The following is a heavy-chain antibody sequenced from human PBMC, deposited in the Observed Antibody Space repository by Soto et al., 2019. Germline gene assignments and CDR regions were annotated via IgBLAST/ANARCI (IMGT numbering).Heavy chain of an antibody. CDR1: GESISSGGYY. CDR3: ARASSSSSAADY. D-gene: IGHD6-6*01. Sequence: QVQLQESGPRLVRPSQTLSLTCNVSGESISSGGYYWSWIRHHPGKGLEWIGYIYDSESAYYNPSLKSPVXXXMXXSKNHFAMRLSSVTAADTAVYYCARASSSSSAADYWGQGTLVTVSS. V-gene: IGHV4-31*01. J-gene: IGHJ4*02. CDR2: IYDSESA.